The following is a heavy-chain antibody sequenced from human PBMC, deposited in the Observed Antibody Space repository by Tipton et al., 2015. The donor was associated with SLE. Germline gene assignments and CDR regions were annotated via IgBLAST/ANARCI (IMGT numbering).Heavy chain of an antibody. D-gene: IGHD2-2*01. CDR2: VYYGVTSGST. CDR1: GASVRGTNW. V-gene: IGHV4-4*02. Sequence: TLSLTCTVSGASVRGTNWWSWVRQPPGKGLEWIGEVYYGVTSGSTNYNPSLKSRVSISIDKSKNQFSLTLNSVTAADTAVYYCARRCSSTSCSYYFDYWGQGTLVTVSS. J-gene: IGHJ4*02. CDR3: ARRCSSTSCSYYFDY.